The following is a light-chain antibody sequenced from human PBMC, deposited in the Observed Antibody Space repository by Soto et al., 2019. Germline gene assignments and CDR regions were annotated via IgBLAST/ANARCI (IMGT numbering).Light chain of an antibody. CDR1: QSINNW. J-gene: IGKJ2*01. CDR2: DAS. Sequence: DIQMTQSPSTLSVSVGDRVTITCRASQSINNWLAWYQQKPGKAPKLLIFDASSLESGVPSRFSGSASGTEFTLTISSLQPDDFATYYCQQYNNYLYTFGQGTKLEIK. CDR3: QQYNNYLYT. V-gene: IGKV1-5*01.